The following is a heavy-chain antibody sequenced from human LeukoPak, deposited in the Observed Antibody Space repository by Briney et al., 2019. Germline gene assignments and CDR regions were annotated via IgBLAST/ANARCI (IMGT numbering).Heavy chain of an antibody. CDR3: ARRRDDQLQFDY. CDR1: GYSFTSYW. D-gene: IGHD2-2*01. Sequence: GESLKISCKGSGYSFTSYWIGWVRQMPGKGLEWMGIIYPGDSDTRYSPSFQGQVTISADKSIGTAYLQWGSLKALDTAMYYCARRRDDQLQFDYWGQGTLVTVSS. CDR2: IYPGDSDT. V-gene: IGHV5-51*01. J-gene: IGHJ4*02.